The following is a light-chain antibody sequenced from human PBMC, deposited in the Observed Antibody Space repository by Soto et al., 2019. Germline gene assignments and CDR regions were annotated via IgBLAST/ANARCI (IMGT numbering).Light chain of an antibody. Sequence: EIVMTQSPAALSVSPGERATLSCRASQSVTSSYLAWYQQKPGQAPRLIIYGASSRATDIPDRFSGSGSGTDFTLTISRLEPEDVAVYYCQQYGSSVWTFGQGTKVDIK. V-gene: IGKV3-20*01. CDR1: QSVTSSY. CDR2: GAS. J-gene: IGKJ1*01. CDR3: QQYGSSVWT.